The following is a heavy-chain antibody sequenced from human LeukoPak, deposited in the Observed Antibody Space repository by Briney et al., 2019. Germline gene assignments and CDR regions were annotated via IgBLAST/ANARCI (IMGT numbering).Heavy chain of an antibody. D-gene: IGHD3-10*01. CDR1: GFTVSSNY. Sequence: GGSLRLSCAASGFTVSSNYMSWVRQSPGKGLEWVSVIYSGGSTYYADSVKGRFTISRDNSKNTLYLQMNSLRAEDTAVYYCASEYYYASGSFSEGYWGQGTLVTVSS. J-gene: IGHJ4*02. CDR3: ASEYYYASGSFSEGY. CDR2: IYSGGST. V-gene: IGHV3-53*01.